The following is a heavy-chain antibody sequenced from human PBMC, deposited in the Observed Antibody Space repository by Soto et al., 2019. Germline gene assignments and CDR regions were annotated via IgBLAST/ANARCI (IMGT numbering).Heavy chain of an antibody. Sequence: QVQLVESGGGVVQPGRSLRLSCAASGFTFGSYGMHWVRQAPGKGLEWVAVIWFDGSNKWYADSVKGRFTISRDNSKNTLYLQMNSLRAEDTAVYSCARDRGYIGYDSPRYYYGMDVWGQGTTVTVSS. CDR2: IWFDGSNK. J-gene: IGHJ6*02. CDR3: ARDRGYIGYDSPRYYYGMDV. D-gene: IGHD5-12*01. CDR1: GFTFGSYG. V-gene: IGHV3-33*01.